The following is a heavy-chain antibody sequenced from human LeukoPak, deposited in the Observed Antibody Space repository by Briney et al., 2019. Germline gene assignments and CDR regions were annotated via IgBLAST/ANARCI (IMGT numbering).Heavy chain of an antibody. CDR1: GGSISSGDYC. CDR2: MYYSGST. V-gene: IGHV4-30-4*01. CDR3: ARLYYYDSRIDP. D-gene: IGHD3-22*01. Sequence: PSQTLSLTCTVSGGSISSGDYCWSWIRQPPGKGLEWIAYMYYSGSTYYNPSLKSRVTMSADTSKNQLSLKLSSVTAADTAVYYCARLYYYDSRIDPWGQGILVTVSS. J-gene: IGHJ5*02.